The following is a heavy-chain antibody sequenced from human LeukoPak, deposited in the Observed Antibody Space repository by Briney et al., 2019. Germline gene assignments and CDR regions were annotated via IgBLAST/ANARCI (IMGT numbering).Heavy chain of an antibody. CDR1: GGSISSYY. V-gene: IGHV4-59*01. Sequence: PSETLSLTCTVSGGSISSYYWSWIRQPPGKGLEWIGYLYYTGSANYNPSLKSRVTISVDTPKNQFSLRLSSVTAADTAVYYCARGAAFCSGGSCSDSWGQGTLVTVSS. D-gene: IGHD2-15*01. CDR3: ARGAAFCSGGSCSDS. CDR2: LYYTGSA. J-gene: IGHJ4*02.